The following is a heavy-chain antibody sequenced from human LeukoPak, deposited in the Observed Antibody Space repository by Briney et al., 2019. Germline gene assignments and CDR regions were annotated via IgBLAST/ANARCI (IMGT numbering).Heavy chain of an antibody. CDR3: AKEKGYYYGSGSYEFDY. J-gene: IGHJ4*02. CDR2: IYSGGST. D-gene: IGHD3-10*01. CDR1: GFTFSSYG. V-gene: IGHV3-66*01. Sequence: PGGSLRLSCAASGFTFSSYGMSWVRQAPGTGLEWVSVIYSGGSTYYADSVKGRFTISRDNSKNTLYLQMNSLRAEDTAVYYCAKEKGYYYGSGSYEFDYWGQGTLVTVSS.